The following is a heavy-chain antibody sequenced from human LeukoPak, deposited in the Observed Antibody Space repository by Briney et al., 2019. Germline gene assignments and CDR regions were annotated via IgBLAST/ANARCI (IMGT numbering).Heavy chain of an antibody. D-gene: IGHD3-10*01. CDR1: GYSFNDYS. Sequence: ASVKVSCKASGYSFNDYSMHWVRQAPGQGLEGMGRINSNSGGTSYVQNFQGRVTMTRDTSINTAYMELSGLTSDDTAVYYCARGGSGSGYVYYLDYWSQGSLVSVPS. CDR3: ARGGSGSGYVYYLDY. J-gene: IGHJ4*02. CDR2: INSNSGGT. V-gene: IGHV1-2*06.